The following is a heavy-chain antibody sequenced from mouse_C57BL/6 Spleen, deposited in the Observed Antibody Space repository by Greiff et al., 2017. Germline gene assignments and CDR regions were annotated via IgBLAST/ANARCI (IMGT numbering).Heavy chain of an antibody. V-gene: IGHV1-85*01. J-gene: IGHJ3*01. Sequence: QVQLQQPGPELVKPGASVKLSCKASGYTFTSYGIHWVKQRPGQGLEWIGWIYPCDGSTKYNEKFKGKATLTVDTSSSTAYMELHSLTSEDSAVYVCARKATSDCAAWFAYWGQGTLVTVSA. CDR2: IYPCDGST. CDR1: GYTFTSYG. D-gene: IGHD2-10*02. CDR3: ARKATSDCAAWFAY.